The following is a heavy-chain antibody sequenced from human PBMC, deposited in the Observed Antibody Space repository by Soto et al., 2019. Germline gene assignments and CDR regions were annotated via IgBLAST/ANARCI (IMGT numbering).Heavy chain of an antibody. CDR2: IYYSGST. V-gene: IGHV4-31*03. J-gene: IGHJ5*02. CDR1: GGSISSGGYY. CDR3: ARARLCLRFGELSQGWFDP. Sequence: QVQLQESGPGLVKPSQTLSLTCTVSGGSISSGGYYWSWIRQHPGKGLEWIGYIYYSGSTYYNPSLKSRVTISVDTSKNQCSLKLSSVTAADTAVYYCARARLCLRFGELSQGWFDPWGQGTLVTVSS. D-gene: IGHD3-10*01.